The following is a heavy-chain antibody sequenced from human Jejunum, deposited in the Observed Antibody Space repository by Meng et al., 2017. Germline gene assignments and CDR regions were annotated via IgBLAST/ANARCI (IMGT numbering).Heavy chain of an antibody. CDR3: ARDLLGPAIAATGWFDP. CDR2: IHHTGNI. D-gene: IGHD6-13*01. J-gene: IGHJ5*02. V-gene: IGHV4-4*02. Sequence: VELQAVGPGVVKPSGTLSLNCSVSGASISDNNWWSWVRQATGKGLEWIGEIHHTGNINYNPSLKSRVTMSLDKPKNQFSLEVTSVTAADTAVYYCARDLLGPAIAATGWFDPWGQGTLVTVFS. CDR1: GASISDNNW.